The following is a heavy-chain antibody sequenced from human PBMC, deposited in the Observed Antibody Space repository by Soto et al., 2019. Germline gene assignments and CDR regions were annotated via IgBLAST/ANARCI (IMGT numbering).Heavy chain of an antibody. CDR1: GYTFTDHG. J-gene: IGHJ4*02. CDR2: VSSYNGNT. V-gene: IGHV1-18*01. Sequence: GFGVKKPGASVTVSCKTSGYTFTDHGIDWVRQAPGQGLEWVGWVSSYNGNTNYAYNLKDRVIMTTDASTSTAYMELRGLRSDDTAVYYCAREVEGSYSPADFWGQGTPVTVSS. D-gene: IGHD3-10*01. CDR3: AREVEGSYSPADF.